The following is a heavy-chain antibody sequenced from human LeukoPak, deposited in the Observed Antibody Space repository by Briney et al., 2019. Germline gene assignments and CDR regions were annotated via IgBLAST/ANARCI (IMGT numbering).Heavy chain of an antibody. J-gene: IGHJ4*02. CDR1: GYTFTGYY. D-gene: IGHD2-15*01. CDR3: ARYYCSGGSCYLFDY. V-gene: IGHV1-2*02. CDR2: INPNSGGT. Sequence: VSVKVSCKASGYTFTGYYMHWVRQAPGQGLEWMGWINPNSGGTNYAQKFQGRVTMTRDTSISTAYMELSRLRSDDTAVYYCARYYCSGGSCYLFDYWGQGTLVTVSS.